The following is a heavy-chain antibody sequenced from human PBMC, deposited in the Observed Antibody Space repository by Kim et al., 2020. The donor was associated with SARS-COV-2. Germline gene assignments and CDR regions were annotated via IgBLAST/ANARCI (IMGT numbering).Heavy chain of an antibody. J-gene: IGHJ4*02. Sequence: YADSVKGRFTASRDNSKSTASLQMNSLRAEDTAVYYCARARGSYFYYFDYWGQGTLVTVSS. V-gene: IGHV3-33*01. CDR3: ARARGSYFYYFDY. D-gene: IGHD1-26*01.